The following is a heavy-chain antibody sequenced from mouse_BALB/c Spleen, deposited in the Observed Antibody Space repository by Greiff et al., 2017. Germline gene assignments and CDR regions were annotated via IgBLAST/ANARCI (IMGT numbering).Heavy chain of an antibody. CDR1: GFTFSSFG. CDR2: ISSGSSTI. J-gene: IGHJ1*01. Sequence: EVQGVESGGGLVQPGGSRKLSCAASGFTFSSFGMHWVRQAPEKGLEWVAYISSGSSTIYYADTVKGRFTISRDNPKNTLFLQMTSLRSEDTAMYYCARYDGYYGYFDVWGAGTTVTVSS. V-gene: IGHV5-17*02. D-gene: IGHD2-3*01. CDR3: ARYDGYYGYFDV.